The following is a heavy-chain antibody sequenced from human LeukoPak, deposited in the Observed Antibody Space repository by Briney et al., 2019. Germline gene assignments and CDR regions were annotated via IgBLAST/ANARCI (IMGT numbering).Heavy chain of an antibody. CDR1: GGSISGYY. CDR3: TKREGSMSGSYDYFDP. Sequence: PSETLSLTCTVSGGSISGYYWSWIRQPPGQGLEWIAYIHSNGYTNYNPSLKSRVTISVDTSKNQFPLKVTSVTAADTTMYYCTKREGSMSGSYDYFDPWGQGTLVTVS. CDR2: IHSNGYT. J-gene: IGHJ5*02. V-gene: IGHV4-4*09. D-gene: IGHD1-26*01.